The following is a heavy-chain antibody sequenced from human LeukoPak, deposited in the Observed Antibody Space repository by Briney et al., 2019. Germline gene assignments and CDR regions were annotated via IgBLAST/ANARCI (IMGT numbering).Heavy chain of an antibody. D-gene: IGHD2-21*02. CDR3: ARDRGQLLLSYYYYYMDV. CDR2: IYLSGST. CDR1: GGSISSSNW. J-gene: IGHJ6*03. Sequence: PSETLSLTCAVSGGSISSSNWWSWVRQPPGKGLEWIGKIYLSGSTNYNPSLKSRVTISINKSKNQFSLKLSSVTAADTAVYYCARDRGQLLLSYYYYYMDVWGKGTTVTVSS. V-gene: IGHV4-4*02.